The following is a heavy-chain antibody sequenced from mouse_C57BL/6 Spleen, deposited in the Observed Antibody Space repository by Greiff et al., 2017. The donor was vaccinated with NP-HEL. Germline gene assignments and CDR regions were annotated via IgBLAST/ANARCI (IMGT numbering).Heavy chain of an antibody. CDR3: ARGSSYFYGDY. J-gene: IGHJ4*01. Sequence: EVKLVESGGGLVKPGGSLKLSCAASGFTFSSYAMSWVRQTPEKRLEWVATISDGGSYTYYPDNVKGRFTISRDNAKNNLYLQMSHLKSEDTAMYYCARGSSYFYGDYWGQGTSVTVSS. CDR1: GFTFSSYA. V-gene: IGHV5-4*03. CDR2: ISDGGSYT. D-gene: IGHD1-1*01.